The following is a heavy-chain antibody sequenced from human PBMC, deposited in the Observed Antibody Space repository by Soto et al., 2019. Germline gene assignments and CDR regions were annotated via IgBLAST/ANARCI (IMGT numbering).Heavy chain of an antibody. CDR3: AREGSIYDSSGYYYLD. J-gene: IGHJ4*02. V-gene: IGHV3-7*01. D-gene: IGHD3-22*01. CDR1: GFTFSSYW. Sequence: GGSLRLSCAASGFTFSSYWMSWVRQAPGKGLEWVANIKQDGSEKYYVDSVKGRSTISRDNAKNSLYLQMNSLRAEDTAVYYCAREGSIYDSSGYYYLDWGQGTLVTVSS. CDR2: IKQDGSEK.